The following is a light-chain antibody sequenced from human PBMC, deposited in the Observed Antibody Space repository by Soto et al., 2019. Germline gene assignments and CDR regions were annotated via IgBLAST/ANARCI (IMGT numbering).Light chain of an antibody. J-gene: IGKJ3*01. CDR3: QHYGTSAL. CDR1: ESVSTSY. CDR2: GAS. V-gene: IGKV3-20*01. Sequence: PGDRATLSCRASESVSTSYLAWYQQKPGQAPRLLIYGASGRATGIPDRFSVSASGTDFTLTISRLEPEDFAVYYCQHYGTSALFGPGTKVDIK.